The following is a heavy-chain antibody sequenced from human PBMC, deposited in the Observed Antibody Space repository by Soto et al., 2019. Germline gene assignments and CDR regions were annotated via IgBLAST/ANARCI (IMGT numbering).Heavy chain of an antibody. CDR3: AKDAALKTGDPGAFDY. D-gene: IGHD7-27*01. J-gene: IGHJ4*02. CDR1: GFTFDDYA. V-gene: IGHV3-9*01. Sequence: EVQLVESGGGLVQPGRSLRLSCAASGFTFDDYAMHWVRQAPGKGLEWVSGISWNSGSIGYAVSVKGRFTISRDNAKNSLYLQMNSLRAEDTALYYCAKDAALKTGDPGAFDYWGQGTLVTVSS. CDR2: ISWNSGSI.